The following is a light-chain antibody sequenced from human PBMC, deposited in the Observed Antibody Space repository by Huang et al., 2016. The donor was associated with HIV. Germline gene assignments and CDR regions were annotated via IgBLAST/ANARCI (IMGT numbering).Light chain of an antibody. CDR2: GAS. CDR3: QQYGSSPLT. Sequence: IVLTQSPGTLSLSPGERATLSCRASQSVRSSALAWYQQKPGQSPRLLILGASNRATAIPDRFSGSGSATDFTLTISRLEPEDFAVYYCQQYGSSPLTFGGGTKVEIK. CDR1: QSVRSSA. J-gene: IGKJ4*01. V-gene: IGKV3-20*01.